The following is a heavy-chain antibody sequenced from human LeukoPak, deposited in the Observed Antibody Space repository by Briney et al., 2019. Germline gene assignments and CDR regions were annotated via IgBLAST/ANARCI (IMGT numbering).Heavy chain of an antibody. CDR2: INPNSGGT. Sequence: ASVKVSCKASGYTFTGYYLHWVRQAPGQGPEWMGWINPNSGGTNYGQKFQGRVTMTRDASIRTAYMELSRLRSDDTAVYYCARVSVPMVVTDYFDYWGQGTLVTVSS. J-gene: IGHJ4*02. CDR1: GYTFTGYY. D-gene: IGHD2-21*02. CDR3: ARVSVPMVVTDYFDY. V-gene: IGHV1-2*02.